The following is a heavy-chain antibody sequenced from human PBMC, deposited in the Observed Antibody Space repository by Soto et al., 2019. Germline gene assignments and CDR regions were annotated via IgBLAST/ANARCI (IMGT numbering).Heavy chain of an antibody. V-gene: IGHV1-18*01. CDR3: ARAERITIFGVADYGMDV. Sequence: QVQLVQSGAEVKKPGATVKVSCKASGYTFTSYGISWVRQAPGQGLEWMGWISAYNGNTNYAQKLQGRVTMTTDTSTSTAYMELRSLRSDDTAVYYCARAERITIFGVADYGMDVWGQGTTVTVSS. D-gene: IGHD3-3*01. CDR1: GYTFTSYG. CDR2: ISAYNGNT. J-gene: IGHJ6*02.